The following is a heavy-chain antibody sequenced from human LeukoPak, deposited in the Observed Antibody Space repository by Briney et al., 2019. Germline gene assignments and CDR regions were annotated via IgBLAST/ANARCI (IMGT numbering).Heavy chain of an antibody. Sequence: GGSLRLSCAASGFTFSSYGMYWVRQAPGKGLEWVAFIRFDGSNKYYTDSVKGRFTISRDNSKNTLYMQMNSLRAEDTAVYYCAKDGGSYSYFQQWGQGTLVTVSS. CDR2: IRFDGSNK. CDR1: GFTFSSYG. J-gene: IGHJ1*01. CDR3: AKDGGSYSYFQQ. V-gene: IGHV3-30*02. D-gene: IGHD1-26*01.